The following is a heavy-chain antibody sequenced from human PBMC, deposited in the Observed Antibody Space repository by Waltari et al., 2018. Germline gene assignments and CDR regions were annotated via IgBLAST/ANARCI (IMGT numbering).Heavy chain of an antibody. CDR2: VIWGSGTR. CDR3: AKERVPAANHYYYGLDV. CDR1: GFNFEDFA. Sequence: EAQLVESGGGVVHPGGSLRLSCAASGFNFEDFAMCWVRQVPGKGLEWFAGVIWGSGTRFYADPVKGRFTISRDKAKNSLYLQMSSLRVEDTALYYCAKERVPAANHYYYGLDVWGQGTTVTVSS. D-gene: IGHD2-2*01. V-gene: IGHV3-9*01. J-gene: IGHJ6*02.